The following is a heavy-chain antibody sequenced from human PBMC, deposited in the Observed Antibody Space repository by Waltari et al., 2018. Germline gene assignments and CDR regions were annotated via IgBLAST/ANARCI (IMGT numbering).Heavy chain of an antibody. J-gene: IGHJ5*02. Sequence: QVQLQESGPGLVKPSETLSLTCTVSGGSISSYYWSWIRQPAGKGLEWIGRIYTSGSTNYNPSLKRRVTMSVDTSKNQFSLKLSSVTAADTAVYYCARVVPAAIYDWFDPWGQGTLVTVSS. CDR1: GGSISSYY. CDR2: IYTSGST. CDR3: ARVVPAAIYDWFDP. D-gene: IGHD2-2*02. V-gene: IGHV4-4*07.